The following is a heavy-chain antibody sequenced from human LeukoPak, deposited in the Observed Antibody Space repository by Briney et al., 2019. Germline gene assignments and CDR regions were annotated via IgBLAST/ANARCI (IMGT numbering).Heavy chain of an antibody. D-gene: IGHD3-3*01. Sequence: GGSLRLSCAASGFTFSSYSMNWVRQAPGKGLEWASYISSSSSTIYYADSVKGRFTISRDNSKITLYMQMNSLRAEDTAVYYCAKDFPDTPYYDFWSGYYSGNGMDVWGQGTTVTVSS. V-gene: IGHV3-48*01. CDR3: AKDFPDTPYYDFWSGYYSGNGMDV. CDR1: GFTFSSYS. CDR2: ISSSSSTI. J-gene: IGHJ6*02.